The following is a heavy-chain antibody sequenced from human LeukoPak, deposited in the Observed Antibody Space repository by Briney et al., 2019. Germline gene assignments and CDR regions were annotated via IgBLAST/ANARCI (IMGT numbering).Heavy chain of an antibody. J-gene: IGHJ4*02. D-gene: IGHD3-22*01. CDR3: ARQLYDSSGYPFDY. CDR1: GASITTYY. CDR2: IYHSGST. Sequence: TSETLSLTCTVSGASITTYYWSWIRQPPGKGLEWIGYIYHSGSTKYNPSLKSRVTISVDTSKNQFSLRLSSVTAADTAVYYCARQLYDSSGYPFDYWGQGTLVTVSS. V-gene: IGHV4-59*08.